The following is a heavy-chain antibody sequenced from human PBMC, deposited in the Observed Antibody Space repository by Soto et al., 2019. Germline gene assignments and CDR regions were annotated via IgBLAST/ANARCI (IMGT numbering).Heavy chain of an antibody. D-gene: IGHD5-18*01. V-gene: IGHV4-61*01. Sequence: PSETLSLTGTVSGGSVSSGSYYWSWIRQPPGKGLEWIGYIYYSGSTNYNPSLKSRVTISVDTSKNQFSLKLSSVTAADTAVYYCARDRVDTAMVNYYYGMDVWGQGTTVTVSS. CDR2: IYYSGST. CDR1: GGSVSSGSYY. CDR3: ARDRVDTAMVNYYYGMDV. J-gene: IGHJ6*02.